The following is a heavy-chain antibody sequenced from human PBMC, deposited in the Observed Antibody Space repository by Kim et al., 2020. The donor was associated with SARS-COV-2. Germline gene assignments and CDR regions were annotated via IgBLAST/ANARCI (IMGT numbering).Heavy chain of an antibody. CDR1: GFTFSSYD. J-gene: IGHJ3*02. V-gene: IGHV3-13*04. CDR2: IGTAGDT. D-gene: IGHD2-21*01. Sequence: GGSLRLSCAASGFTFSSYDMHWVRQATGKGLEWVSAIGTAGDTYYPGSVKGRFTISRENAKNSLYLQMNSLRAGDTAVYYCARGLGGDDAFDIWGQGTMVTVSS. CDR3: ARGLGGDDAFDI.